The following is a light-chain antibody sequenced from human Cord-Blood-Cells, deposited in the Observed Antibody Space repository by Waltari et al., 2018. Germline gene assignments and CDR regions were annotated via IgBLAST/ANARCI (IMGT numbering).Light chain of an antibody. CDR1: QRVSSSY. Sequence: EIVLTQSPGTLSLSPGERATLSCRASQRVSSSYYAWYQQKPGQAPRRLIYGASSRATGIPDRCSGSGSGTDFTLTIISLEPEDFAVYYCQQYGSSPLFTFGPGTKVDIK. CDR3: QQYGSSPLFT. CDR2: GAS. V-gene: IGKV3-20*01. J-gene: IGKJ3*01.